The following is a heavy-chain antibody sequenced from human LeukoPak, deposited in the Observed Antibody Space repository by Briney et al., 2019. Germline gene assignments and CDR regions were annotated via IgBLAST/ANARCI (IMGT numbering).Heavy chain of an antibody. Sequence: PGESLQISCKGSGYSFTSYWIGWVRQMPGKGLEWMGIIYPGDSHTRYSPSFQGQITISADKSISTAYLQWSSLKASDTAMYYCARHLTHYYGSGVNYFDYWGQGTLVSVSS. CDR1: GYSFTSYW. CDR2: IYPGDSHT. CDR3: ARHLTHYYGSGVNYFDY. J-gene: IGHJ4*02. D-gene: IGHD3-10*01. V-gene: IGHV5-51*01.